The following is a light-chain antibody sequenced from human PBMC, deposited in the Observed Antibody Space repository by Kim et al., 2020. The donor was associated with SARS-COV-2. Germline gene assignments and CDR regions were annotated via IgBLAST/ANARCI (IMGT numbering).Light chain of an antibody. V-gene: IGLV1-47*01. CDR2: RNN. Sequence: QSVLTQPPSASGTPGQRVTISCSGSSSNIGSNYVYWYQQLPGTAPKLLIYRNNQRPSGVPDRFSGSKSGTSASLAISGLRSEDKADYYCAAWDDSLSGHVVFGGGTQLTVL. J-gene: IGLJ2*01. CDR1: SSNIGSNY. CDR3: AAWDDSLSGHVV.